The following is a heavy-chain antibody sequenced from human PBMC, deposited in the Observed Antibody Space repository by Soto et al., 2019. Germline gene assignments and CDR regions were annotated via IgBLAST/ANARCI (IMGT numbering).Heavy chain of an antibody. CDR2: INPKSGGT. Sequence: ASVKVSCKASGYSFTDYHIHWVRQAPGQGLEWLGRINPKSGGTSTAQKFQGWVTMTTDTSISTASMELTRLTSDDTTIYYCARGDSTDCSNGVCSFFYNHDMDVWGQGTTVTVSS. V-gene: IGHV1-2*04. J-gene: IGHJ6*02. CDR1: GYSFTDYH. D-gene: IGHD2-8*01. CDR3: ARGDSTDCSNGVCSFFYNHDMDV.